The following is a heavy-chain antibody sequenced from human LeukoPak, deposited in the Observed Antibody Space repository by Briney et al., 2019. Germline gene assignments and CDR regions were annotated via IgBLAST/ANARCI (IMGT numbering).Heavy chain of an antibody. D-gene: IGHD6-13*01. CDR3: AIVVQQLLLALDY. V-gene: IGHV1-18*01. CDR1: GYTFTSYG. J-gene: IGHJ4*02. CDR2: ISAYNGNT. Sequence: ASVKVSCKASGYTFTSYGISWVRQAPGQGLEWMGWISAYNGNTNYAQKFQGRVTMTEDTSTDTAYMELSSLRSEDTAVYYCAIVVQQLLLALDYWGQGTLVTVSS.